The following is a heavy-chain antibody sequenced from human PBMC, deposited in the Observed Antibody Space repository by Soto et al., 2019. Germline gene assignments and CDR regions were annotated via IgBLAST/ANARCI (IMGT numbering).Heavy chain of an antibody. V-gene: IGHV3-7*05. D-gene: IGHD5-12*01. CDR2: IKQDGSEK. J-gene: IGHJ4*02. Sequence: PGGSLRLSCAASGFTFSSHWMSWVRQAPGKGLEWVANIKQDGSEKNYVDSVKGRFTISRDNAKNSLYLQMDSLRVEDTAVYYCARDWRDGYNYCFDYWSQGT. CDR1: GFTFSSHW. CDR3: ARDWRDGYNYCFDY.